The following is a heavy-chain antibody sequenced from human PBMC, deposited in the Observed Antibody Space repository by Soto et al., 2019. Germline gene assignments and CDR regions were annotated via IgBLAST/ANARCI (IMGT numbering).Heavy chain of an antibody. CDR3: ARGGGEYYDFWSGYYRIDAFDI. Sequence: GGSLRLSCAASGFTFSSYAMSWVRQAPGKGLEWVSAISGSGGSTYYADSVKGRFTISRDNSKNTLYLQMNSLRAEDTAVYYCARGGGEYYDFWSGYYRIDAFDIWGQGTMVTVSS. CDR2: ISGSGGST. D-gene: IGHD3-3*01. V-gene: IGHV3-23*01. J-gene: IGHJ3*02. CDR1: GFTFSSYA.